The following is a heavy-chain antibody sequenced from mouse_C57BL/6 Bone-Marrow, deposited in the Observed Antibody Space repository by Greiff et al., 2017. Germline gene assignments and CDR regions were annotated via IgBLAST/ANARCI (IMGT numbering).Heavy chain of an antibody. D-gene: IGHD2-5*01. CDR3: ASSYYSNYPAWFAY. CDR1: GIAFSRYW. CDR2: INPDSSTI. J-gene: IGHJ3*01. V-gene: IGHV4-1*01. Sequence: ASGIAFSRYWMSWVRRAPGKGLEWIGEINPDSSTINYAPSLKDKFIISRDNAKNTLYLQMSKVRSEDTALYYCASSYYSNYPAWFAYWGQGTLVTVSA.